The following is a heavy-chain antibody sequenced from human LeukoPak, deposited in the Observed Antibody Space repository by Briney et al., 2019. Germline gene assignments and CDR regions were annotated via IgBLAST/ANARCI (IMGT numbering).Heavy chain of an antibody. D-gene: IGHD4-17*01. CDR3: AKNPGGDYSYYFDY. J-gene: IGHJ4*02. CDR1: GFTFSSYA. CDR2: ISGSGGNT. Sequence: PGGSLRLSCAASGFTFSSYAMSWVRQAPGKGLEWVSVISGSGGNTYYADSVKGRFTISRDNSKNTLYLQMNSLRAEDTAVYYCAKNPGGDYSYYFDYWGQGTLVTVSS. V-gene: IGHV3-23*01.